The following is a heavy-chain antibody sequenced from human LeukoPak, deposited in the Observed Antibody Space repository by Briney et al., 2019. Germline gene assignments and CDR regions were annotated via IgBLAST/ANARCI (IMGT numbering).Heavy chain of an antibody. V-gene: IGHV1-24*01. CDR1: GYTLTELS. CDR2: FDPEDGET. D-gene: IGHD6-13*01. J-gene: IGHJ4*02. CDR3: ATALLWEYSSSWYETRGGGY. Sequence: GASVKVSCKVSGYTLTELSMHWVRQAPGKGLEWMGGFDPEDGETIYAQKFQDRVTMTEDTSTDTAYMELSSLRSEDTAVYYCATALLWEYSSSWYETRGGGYWGQGTLVTVSS.